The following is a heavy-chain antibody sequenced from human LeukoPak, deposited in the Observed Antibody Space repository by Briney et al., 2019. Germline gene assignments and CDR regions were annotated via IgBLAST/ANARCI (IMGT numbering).Heavy chain of an antibody. V-gene: IGHV3-30*02. D-gene: IGHD6-19*01. Sequence: GRSLRLSCAASGFTFSSYGMHWVRQAPGKGLEWVAFIRYDGSNKYYADSVKGRFTISRDNSKNTLYLQMNSLRAEDTAVYYCANARIAVAGNWGQGTLVTVSS. CDR1: GFTFSSYG. CDR3: ANARIAVAGN. CDR2: IRYDGSNK. J-gene: IGHJ4*02.